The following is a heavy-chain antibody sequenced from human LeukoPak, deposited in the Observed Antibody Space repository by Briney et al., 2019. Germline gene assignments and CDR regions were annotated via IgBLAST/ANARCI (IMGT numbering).Heavy chain of an antibody. D-gene: IGHD4-17*01. V-gene: IGHV1-3*03. CDR3: ARVLRDYGDTYYYYYYMDV. CDR2: INACNGNT. Sequence: ASVKVSCKASGYTFTSYVIHWVRQAPGQRLKWMGWINACNGNTKYSQEFQDRVTITRDTSASTAYMELSSLRSEDTAVYYCARVLRDYGDTYYYYYYMDVWGKGTTVTVSS. CDR1: GYTFTSYV. J-gene: IGHJ6*03.